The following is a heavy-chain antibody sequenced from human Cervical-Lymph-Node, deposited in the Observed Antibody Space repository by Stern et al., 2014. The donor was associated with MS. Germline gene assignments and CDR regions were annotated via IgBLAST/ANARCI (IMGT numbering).Heavy chain of an antibody. CDR3: ARDQRGITIFGVVTDYYYLGMDV. Sequence: VQLVESGAEVQKPGASVKVSCQTSGYIFTGYYIHWVRQAPGQGLEWMAWINPNTGGTKYAQKFQGRVTMSRDTSISTAYVELSSLTSDDTAVYYCARDQRGITIFGVVTDYYYLGMDVWGQGTTVTVSS. CDR2: INPNTGGT. J-gene: IGHJ6*02. D-gene: IGHD3-3*01. V-gene: IGHV1-2*02. CDR1: GYIFTGYY.